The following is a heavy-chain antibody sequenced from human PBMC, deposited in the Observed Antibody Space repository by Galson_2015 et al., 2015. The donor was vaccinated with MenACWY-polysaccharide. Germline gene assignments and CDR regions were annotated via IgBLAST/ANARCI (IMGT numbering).Heavy chain of an antibody. CDR2: TYRGSN. J-gene: IGHJ3*02. Sequence: CAISGDSVSNNHVAWNWIRQSPSRGLEWLGRTYRGSNQYAASMRGRIAINSDTSTNQFSLQLSSVTPEDTGLYYCARGAYSSFGIWGQGTMVTVSP. CDR3: ARGAYSSFGI. CDR1: GDSVSNNHVA. D-gene: IGHD2-15*01. V-gene: IGHV6-1*01.